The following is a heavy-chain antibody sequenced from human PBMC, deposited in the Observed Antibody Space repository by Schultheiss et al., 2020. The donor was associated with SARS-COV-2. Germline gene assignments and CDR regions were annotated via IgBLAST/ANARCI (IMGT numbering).Heavy chain of an antibody. CDR3: ARGGSLRFLEWSKDGLDY. V-gene: IGHV1-8*01. D-gene: IGHD3-3*01. CDR2: VNPKSDTT. Sequence: GESLKISCKASGYTFTDYEIHWVRQATGQGLEWMGWVNPKSDTTGHAQRFQARVTMTRDTSITTAYMELGSLTSEDTAVYYCARGGSLRFLEWSKDGLDYWGQGTLVTVSS. J-gene: IGHJ4*02. CDR1: GYTFTDYE.